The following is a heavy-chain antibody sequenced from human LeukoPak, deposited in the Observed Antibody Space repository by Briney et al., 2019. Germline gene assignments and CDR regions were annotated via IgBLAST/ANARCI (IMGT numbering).Heavy chain of an antibody. CDR1: GFTFGSYA. Sequence: GESLRLSCVASGFTFGSYAMSWIRQAPGKGLEWVGFIRSKAYGETADYAASVKGRFTISRDDSKAIAYLQMNSLKTEDTAVYHCTRDRGAYNLYDYWGQGTLVTVSS. V-gene: IGHV3-49*03. CDR3: TRDRGAYNLYDY. CDR2: IRSKAYGETA. J-gene: IGHJ4*02. D-gene: IGHD1-1*01.